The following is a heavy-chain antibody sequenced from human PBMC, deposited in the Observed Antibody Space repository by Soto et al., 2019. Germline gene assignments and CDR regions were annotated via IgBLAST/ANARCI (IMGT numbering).Heavy chain of an antibody. CDR1: GGTFSSYA. D-gene: IGHD6-13*01. Sequence: QVQLVQSGAEVKKPGSSVKVSCKASGGTFSSYAISWVRQAPGQGLEWMGGIIPIFGTANYAQKFQGRVTITGEKSTSTDYLELGSLRSEDTAVYYCARDIAAAGHYYGMDVWGQGTTVTVSS. CDR2: IIPIFGTA. V-gene: IGHV1-69*06. CDR3: ARDIAAAGHYYGMDV. J-gene: IGHJ6*02.